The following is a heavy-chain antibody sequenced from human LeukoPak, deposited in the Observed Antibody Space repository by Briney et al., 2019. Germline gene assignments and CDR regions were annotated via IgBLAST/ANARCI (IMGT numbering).Heavy chain of an antibody. V-gene: IGHV4-39*07. CDR1: GGSIRNSSFY. D-gene: IGHD3-10*01. CDR3: AREQSSKLLWFGELSDGSYYGMDV. Sequence: SETLSLTCAVFGGSIRNSSFYWGWIRQPPGKGLEWIASIYSTGTTYYNPSIKSRVTISVDTSKNQFSLKLSSVTAADTAVYYCAREQSSKLLWFGELSDGSYYGMDVWGQGTTVTVSS. J-gene: IGHJ6*02. CDR2: IYSTGTT.